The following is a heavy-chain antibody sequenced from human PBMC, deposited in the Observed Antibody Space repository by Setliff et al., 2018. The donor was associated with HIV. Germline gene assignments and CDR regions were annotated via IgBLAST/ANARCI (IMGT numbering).Heavy chain of an antibody. Sequence: SETLSLTCTVSGGSITRTPYYWGWIRQPPGMGLEWIGSIHHSGTAYDNPSLKSRVTISIDPSKNQILLRLSSVTAADTAVYYCARLSGGMVPNYWGQGTLVTVSS. J-gene: IGHJ4*02. CDR1: GGSITRTPYY. CDR2: IHHSGTA. CDR3: ARLSGGMVPNY. V-gene: IGHV4-39*01. D-gene: IGHD3-10*01.